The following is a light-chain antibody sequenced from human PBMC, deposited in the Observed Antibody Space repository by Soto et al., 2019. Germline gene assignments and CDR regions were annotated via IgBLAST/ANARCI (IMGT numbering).Light chain of an antibody. J-gene: IGLJ1*01. Sequence: QSVLTQPASVSGSPGQSITISCTGTSSDVGGYNYVSWYQQHPGKAPKLIIYEVSDRPSGVSHRFSGSKSGNTASLTISGLQAEDEADYYCNSYTIISAPFVFGAGTKVTVL. V-gene: IGLV2-14*01. CDR2: EVS. CDR3: NSYTIISAPFV. CDR1: SSDVGGYNY.